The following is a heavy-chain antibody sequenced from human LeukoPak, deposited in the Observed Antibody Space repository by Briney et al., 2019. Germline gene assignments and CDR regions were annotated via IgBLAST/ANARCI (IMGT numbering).Heavy chain of an antibody. Sequence: GSLRLSCAASGFTFSSYWMNWVRQPPGKGLEWIGEINHSGSTNYNPSLKSRVTISVDTSKNQFSLKLSSVTAADTAVYYCARAADPIAARPNAAFDIWGQGTMVTVSS. CDR3: ARAADPIAARPNAAFDI. V-gene: IGHV4-34*01. CDR2: INHSGST. J-gene: IGHJ3*02. CDR1: GFTFSSYW. D-gene: IGHD6-6*01.